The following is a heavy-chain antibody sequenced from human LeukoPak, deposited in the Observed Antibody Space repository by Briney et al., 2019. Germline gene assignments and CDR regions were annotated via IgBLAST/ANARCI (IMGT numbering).Heavy chain of an antibody. V-gene: IGHV1-24*01. D-gene: IGHD3-9*01. CDR2: FDPEDGET. CDR1: GYTLTELS. Sequence: ASVKVSCKVSGYTLTELSMHWVRQAPGKGLEWMGGFDPEDGETIYAQKFQGRVTMTEDTSTDTAYMELSSLRSEDTAVYYCARLRYFDWGDYYYYYYMDVWGKGTTVTVSS. J-gene: IGHJ6*03. CDR3: ARLRYFDWGDYYYYYYMDV.